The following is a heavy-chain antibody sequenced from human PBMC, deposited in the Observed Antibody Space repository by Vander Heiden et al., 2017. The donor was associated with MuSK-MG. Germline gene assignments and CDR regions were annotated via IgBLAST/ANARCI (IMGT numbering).Heavy chain of an antibody. CDR1: GFTLSNHA. Sequence: EVQLLESGGGLVQPGGSRRLSCAASGFTLSNHAMNWVRQDPGKGLDWVPGIDGSGDTTYYADSVKGRFTISRDNAENTLYVQMNSLRAEDTAVYYCAKRGAGSFYATPFDYWCQGTLVTVA. J-gene: IGHJ4*02. V-gene: IGHV3-23*01. D-gene: IGHD1-26*01. CDR2: IDGSGDTT. CDR3: AKRGAGSFYATPFDY.